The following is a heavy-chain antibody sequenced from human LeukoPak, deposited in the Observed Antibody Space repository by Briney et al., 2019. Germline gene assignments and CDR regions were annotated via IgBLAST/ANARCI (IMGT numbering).Heavy chain of an antibody. V-gene: IGHV3-30*02. CDR2: IRYDGSNK. CDR3: AKVGPYYYDSSG. J-gene: IGHJ3*01. Sequence: GGSLRLSCAASGFTFSSYGMHWVRQAPGKGLEWVAFIRYDGSNKYYADSVKGRFTISRDNSKNTLYLQMNSLRAEDTAVYYCAKVGPYYYDSSGWGQGTMVTVSS. CDR1: GFTFSSYG. D-gene: IGHD3-22*01.